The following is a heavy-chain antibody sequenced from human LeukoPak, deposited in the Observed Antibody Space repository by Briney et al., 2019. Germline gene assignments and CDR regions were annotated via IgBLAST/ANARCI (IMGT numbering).Heavy chain of an antibody. CDR1: GFTFSSYA. CDR3: AKVLQTYDFWSGSLDY. Sequence: GGSLRLSCAASGFTFSSYAMSWVRQAPGKGLEWVSAISGSGGSTYYADSVKGRFTISRDNSKNTLYLQMNSLRAEDTAVYYCAKVLQTYDFWSGSLDYWGQGTLVTVSS. CDR2: ISGSGGST. V-gene: IGHV3-23*01. D-gene: IGHD3-3*01. J-gene: IGHJ4*02.